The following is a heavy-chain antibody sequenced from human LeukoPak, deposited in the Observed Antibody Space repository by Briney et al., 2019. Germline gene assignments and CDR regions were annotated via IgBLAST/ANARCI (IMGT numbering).Heavy chain of an antibody. D-gene: IGHD3-3*01. CDR2: INHSGST. J-gene: IGHJ4*02. Sequence: SETLSLTCAVYGGSFSGYYWSWIRQPPGKGLEWIGEINHSGSTNYNPSLKSRVTISVDTSKNQFSLKLSSVTAADTAVYYCARGRGYNFGRRYYFDYWGQGTLVTVSS. CDR1: GGSFSGYY. V-gene: IGHV4-34*01. CDR3: ARGRGYNFGRRYYFDY.